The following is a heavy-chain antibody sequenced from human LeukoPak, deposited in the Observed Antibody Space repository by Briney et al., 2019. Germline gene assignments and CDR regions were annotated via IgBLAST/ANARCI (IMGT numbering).Heavy chain of an antibody. CDR3: ARLYWDPGYSGYDLDFYFDY. D-gene: IGHD5-12*01. V-gene: IGHV3-7*05. CDR1: GFSFSTYW. J-gene: IGHJ4*02. CDR2: IKQDGSEK. Sequence: PGGSLRLSCAASGFSFSTYWMSWVRQAPGKGLEWVANIKQDGSEKYYVDSVKGRFTISRDNAKNSLYLQMNSLRAEDTAVYYCARLYWDPGYSGYDLDFYFDYWGQGTLVTVSS.